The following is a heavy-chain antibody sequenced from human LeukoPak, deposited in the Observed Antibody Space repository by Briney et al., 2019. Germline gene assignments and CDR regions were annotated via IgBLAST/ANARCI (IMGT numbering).Heavy chain of an antibody. D-gene: IGHD4-17*01. V-gene: IGHV4-34*01. CDR1: GGSFSDYY. CDR3: AKSSTTVTTGFDY. CDR2: INHSGST. Sequence: PSETLSLTCAVYGGSFSDYYWSWIRQPPGKGLEWIGEINHSGSTNYNPTLKSRVTISVDTSKNQFSLKLSSVTAADTAVYYCAKSSTTVTTGFDYWGQGTLVTVSS. J-gene: IGHJ4*02.